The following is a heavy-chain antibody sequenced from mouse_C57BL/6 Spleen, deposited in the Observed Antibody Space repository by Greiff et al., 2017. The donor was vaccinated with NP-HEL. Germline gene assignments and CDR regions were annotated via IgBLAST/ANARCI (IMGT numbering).Heavy chain of an antibody. V-gene: IGHV1-55*01. CDR1: GYTFTSYW. CDR3: ARFHYEYDDGYAMDY. D-gene: IGHD2-4*01. Sequence: VQLQQPGAELVKPGASVKMSCKASGYTFTSYWITWVKQRPGQGLEWIGDIYPGSGSTNYNEKFKSKATLTVDTSSSTAYMQLSSLTSEDSAVYYCARFHYEYDDGYAMDYWGQGTSVTVSS. CDR2: IYPGSGST. J-gene: IGHJ4*01.